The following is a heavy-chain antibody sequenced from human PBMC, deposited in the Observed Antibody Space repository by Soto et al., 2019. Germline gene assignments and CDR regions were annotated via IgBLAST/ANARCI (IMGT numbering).Heavy chain of an antibody. CDR2: IHGGGNST. Sequence: PGGSLRLSCAASGFTFSGYAISWVRQAPGKGLEWVSVIHGGGNSTYYADSVKGRFTISRDNSKNTLYLQMNSLRAEDTAVYYCAKRATITLDPRSDTAMGNTYYYYGMDVWGQGTTVTVSS. D-gene: IGHD5-18*01. V-gene: IGHV3-23*01. J-gene: IGHJ6*02. CDR3: AKRATITLDPRSDTAMGNTYYYYGMDV. CDR1: GFTFSGYA.